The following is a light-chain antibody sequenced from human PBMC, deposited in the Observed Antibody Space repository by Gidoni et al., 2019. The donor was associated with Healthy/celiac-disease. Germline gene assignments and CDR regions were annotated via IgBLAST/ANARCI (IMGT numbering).Light chain of an antibody. J-gene: IGLJ2*01. V-gene: IGLV3-1*01. CDR1: KLGDKY. CDR3: QAWDNSTGV. CDR2: QDS. Sequence: SYELTQPPSVSVSPGQTASITCSGDKLGDKYACWYQQKPGQSPVLVIYQDSKRPSGIPGRFSGSNSGNTATLTISGTQAMDEADYYCQAWDNSTGVFGGGTKLTVL.